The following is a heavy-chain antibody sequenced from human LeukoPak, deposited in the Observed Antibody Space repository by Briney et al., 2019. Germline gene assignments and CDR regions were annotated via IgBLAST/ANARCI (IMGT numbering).Heavy chain of an antibody. CDR1: GFTFSSYS. CDR3: ATRRRPFDY. Sequence: PGGSLRLSCAASGFTFSSYSMNWVRQAPGKGLEWVSYISSSSSTIYYADSVKGRFTISRDNAKNSLYLQMSSLRAEDTAVYYRATRRRPFDYWGQGTLVTVSS. J-gene: IGHJ4*02. V-gene: IGHV3-48*01. CDR2: ISSSSSTI. D-gene: IGHD5-24*01.